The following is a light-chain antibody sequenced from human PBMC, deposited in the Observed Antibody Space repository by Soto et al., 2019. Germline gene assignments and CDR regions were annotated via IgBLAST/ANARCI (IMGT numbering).Light chain of an antibody. CDR2: GAS. Sequence: EIVLTQSPGTLSLSPGERATLSCRASQNISSYLIWYQQKPGQAPRLLIHGASTRATGFPARFSGSGSGTDFTLTISSLQSEDFAVYYCQQYNNWPWTFGQGTKVDIK. J-gene: IGKJ1*01. CDR3: QQYNNWPWT. CDR1: QNISSY. V-gene: IGKV3-15*01.